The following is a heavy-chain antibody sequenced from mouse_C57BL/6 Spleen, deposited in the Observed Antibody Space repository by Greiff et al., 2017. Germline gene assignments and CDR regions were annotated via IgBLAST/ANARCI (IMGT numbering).Heavy chain of an antibody. Sequence: EVMLVESGEGLVKPGGSLKLSCAASGFTFSSYAMSWVRQTPEKRLEWVAYISSGGDYIYYADTVKGRFTISRDNARNTLYLQMSSLKSEDTAMYYCTRENYYSNLMDYWGQGTSVTVSS. J-gene: IGHJ4*01. CDR3: TRENYYSNLMDY. CDR1: GFTFSSYA. CDR2: ISSGGDYI. V-gene: IGHV5-9-1*02. D-gene: IGHD2-5*01.